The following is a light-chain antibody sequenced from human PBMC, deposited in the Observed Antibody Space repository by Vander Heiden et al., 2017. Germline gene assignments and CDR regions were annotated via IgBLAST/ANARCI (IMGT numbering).Light chain of an antibody. CDR2: LGS. J-gene: IGKJ1*01. Sequence: DLVMTQSSLSLPVTPGQPACISCSSSQSLLHSNGYNYLDWYLQKPGQSPQLLIYLGSNRASGVPDRFSGSGSGTDFTLKISRVEAEDVGVYYCMQALQTPRTFGQGTKVEIK. V-gene: IGKV2-28*01. CDR1: QSLLHSNGYNY. CDR3: MQALQTPRT.